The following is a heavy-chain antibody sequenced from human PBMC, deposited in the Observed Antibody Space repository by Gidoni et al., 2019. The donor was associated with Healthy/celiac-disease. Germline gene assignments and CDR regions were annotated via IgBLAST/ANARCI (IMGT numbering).Heavy chain of an antibody. CDR2: ISYDGSNK. J-gene: IGHJ6*03. Sequence: QVQLVESGGGVVQPGRSLRLSCAASGFTFSSYGMHWVRQAPGKGLEWVAVISYDGSNKYYADSVKGRFTISRDNSKNTLYLQMNSLRAEDTAVYYCAKESTVDYYYMDVWGKGTTVTVSS. CDR3: AKESTVDYYYMDV. D-gene: IGHD4-4*01. V-gene: IGHV3-30*18. CDR1: GFTFSSYG.